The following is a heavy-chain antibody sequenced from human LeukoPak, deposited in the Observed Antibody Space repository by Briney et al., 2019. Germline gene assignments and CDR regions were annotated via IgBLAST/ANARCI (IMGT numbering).Heavy chain of an antibody. CDR2: ISGSGGST. CDR1: GFTFSSYA. D-gene: IGHD3-22*01. J-gene: IGHJ4*02. Sequence: PGGSLRLPCAASGFTFSSYAMSWVRQAPGKGLEWVSAISGSGGSTYYAVSVKGRFTISRDNSKNTLYLQMNSLRAEDTAVYYCAKDPRGGYYYDSSAYDYWGQGTLVTVSS. CDR3: AKDPRGGYYYDSSAYDY. V-gene: IGHV3-23*01.